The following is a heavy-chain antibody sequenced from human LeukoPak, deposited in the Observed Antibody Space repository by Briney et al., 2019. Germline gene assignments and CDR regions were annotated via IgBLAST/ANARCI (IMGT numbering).Heavy chain of an antibody. CDR3: ARGEPRYLEAFDV. Sequence: ASMKVSCKASGYTFTQNDMHWVRQAPGQGLEWMGIINPYGDSTYAQKFQGRVTMTRDTSTSTVYMALSSLTSDDTGVYFCARGEPRYLEAFDVWGQGTMVTVSS. J-gene: IGHJ3*01. V-gene: IGHV1-46*03. CDR1: GYTFTQND. CDR2: INPYGDS. D-gene: IGHD3-3*01.